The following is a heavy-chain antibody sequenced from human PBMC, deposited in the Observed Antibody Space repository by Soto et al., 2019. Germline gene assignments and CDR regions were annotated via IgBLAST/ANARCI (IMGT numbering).Heavy chain of an antibody. CDR2: IYYSGST. CDR3: AREGITMVRGDLTSYYYYGMDV. D-gene: IGHD3-10*01. J-gene: IGHJ6*02. Sequence: SETLSLTCTVSGGSISSYYWSWIRQPPGKGLEWIGYIYYSGSTNYNPSLKSRVTISVDTSKNQFSLKLSSVTAADTAVYYRAREGITMVRGDLTSYYYYGMDVWGQGTTVTVSS. CDR1: GGSISSYY. V-gene: IGHV4-59*01.